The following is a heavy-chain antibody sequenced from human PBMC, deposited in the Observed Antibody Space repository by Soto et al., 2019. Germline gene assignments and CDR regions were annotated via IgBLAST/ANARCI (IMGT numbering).Heavy chain of an antibody. D-gene: IGHD2-2*01. CDR2: INADGTST. CDR3: VKVLARGVGVPRFYFDS. CDR1: GFTFSNSW. V-gene: IGHV3-74*01. J-gene: IGHJ4*02. Sequence: PGGSLRLSCAASGFTFSNSWMRWVRQVSGKGLEWVSRINADGTSTSYADSVKGRFTISRDNAKNTLYLHVNSLRAEDTAVYYCVKVLARGVGVPRFYFDSWGQGALVTGS.